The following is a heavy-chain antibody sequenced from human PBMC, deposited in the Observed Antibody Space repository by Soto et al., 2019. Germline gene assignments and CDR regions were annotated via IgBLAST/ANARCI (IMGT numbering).Heavy chain of an antibody. CDR1: GGSISSSNW. CDR2: IYHSGST. CDR3: ARRRITMIVVVSEAFEI. V-gene: IGHV4-4*02. Sequence: QVQLQESGPGLVKPSGTLSLTCAVSGGSISSSNWWSWVRQPPGKGLEWIGEIYHSGSTNYNPSLKXRXTXSXXKSKNQFPLKLSSVTAADTAVYYCARRRITMIVVVSEAFEIWGQGTMVTVSS. J-gene: IGHJ3*02. D-gene: IGHD3-22*01.